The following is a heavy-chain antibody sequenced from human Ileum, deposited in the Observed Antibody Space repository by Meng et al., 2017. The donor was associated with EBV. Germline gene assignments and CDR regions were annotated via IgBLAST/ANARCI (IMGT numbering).Heavy chain of an antibody. CDR1: XXXXNNYG. CDR2: ISAYNGNT. V-gene: IGHV1-18*01. Sequence: QVQLGQSGSEVKKHXAFXMVSXXATXXXXNNYGVSWVRQAPGQGPEWMGWISAYNGNTTYAQKLQGRVTMTTDTSTSTAYMELRSLRSDDTAVYYCARARLGGYCSSTSCADNWFDPWGQGTLVTVSS. J-gene: IGHJ5*02. D-gene: IGHD2-2*01. CDR3: ARARLGGYCSSTSCADNWFDP.